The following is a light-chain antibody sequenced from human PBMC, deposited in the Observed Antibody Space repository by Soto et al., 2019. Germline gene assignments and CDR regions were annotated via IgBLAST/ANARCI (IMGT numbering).Light chain of an antibody. J-gene: IGKJ5*01. CDR2: GAS. CDR1: QSVSSSY. Sequence: EIVLTQSPGTLSLSPGERATLSWRASQSVSSSYLAWYQQKPGQAPRLLIYGASSRATGIPDRFSGSGSGTDFTLTISRLEPEDFAVYYCQQYGSSLITFGQGTRLEIK. CDR3: QQYGSSLIT. V-gene: IGKV3-20*01.